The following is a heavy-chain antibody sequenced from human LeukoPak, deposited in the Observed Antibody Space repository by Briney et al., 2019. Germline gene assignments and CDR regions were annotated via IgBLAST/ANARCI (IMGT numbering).Heavy chain of an antibody. CDR2: ISYDGSNK. V-gene: IGHV3-30-3*01. CDR3: ARDGTGSYHLYYFDY. Sequence: PGGSLRLSCAASGFTVSSNYMSWVRQAPGKGLEWVAVISYDGSNKYYADSAKGRFTISRDNSKNTLYLQMNSLRAEDTAVYYCARDGTGSYHLYYFDYWGQGTLVTVSS. CDR1: GFTVSSNY. D-gene: IGHD2-2*01. J-gene: IGHJ4*02.